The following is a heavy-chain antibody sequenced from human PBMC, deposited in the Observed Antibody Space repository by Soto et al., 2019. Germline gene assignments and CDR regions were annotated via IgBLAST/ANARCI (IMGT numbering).Heavy chain of an antibody. CDR1: GGSVSSDSYY. CDR2: IYNSGDT. CDR3: AGDPGTTPGRRSPDH. Sequence: SETLSLTCTVSGGSVSSDSYYWTWIRQPPGKGLEWIGLIYNSGDTNYNPSLKSRVTMSLETSKKQFSLKLNSVTAADTAVYYCAGDPGTTPGRRSPDHWGQGTLVTASS. V-gene: IGHV4-61*01. J-gene: IGHJ4*02. D-gene: IGHD1-1*01.